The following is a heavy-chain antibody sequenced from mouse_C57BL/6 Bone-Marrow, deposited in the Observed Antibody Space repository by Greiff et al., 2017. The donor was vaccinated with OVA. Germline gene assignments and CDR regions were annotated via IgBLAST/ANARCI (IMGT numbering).Heavy chain of an antibody. V-gene: IGHV5-4*01. J-gene: IGHJ3*01. D-gene: IGHD1-1*01. CDR2: ISDGGSYT. Sequence: EVQLVESGGGLVKPGGSLKLSCAASGFTFSSYAMSWVRQTPEKRLEWVATISDGGSYTYYPDNVKGRFTISRDNAKNNLYLQMSHLKSEDTAMYYCARAILLRYPFAYWGQGTLVTVSA. CDR1: GFTFSSYA. CDR3: ARAILLRYPFAY.